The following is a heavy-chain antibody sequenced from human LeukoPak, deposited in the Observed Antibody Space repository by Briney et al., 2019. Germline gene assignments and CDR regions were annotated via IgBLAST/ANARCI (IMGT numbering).Heavy chain of an antibody. J-gene: IGHJ4*02. CDR3: ATVPYGSGSYGMYY. V-gene: IGHV1-24*01. Sequence: ASVKVSCKASGGTFSSYAISWVRQAPGKGLEWMGGFDPEDGETIYAQKFQGRVTMTEDTSTDTAYMELSSLRSEDTAVYYCATVPYGSGSYGMYYWGQGTLVTVSS. CDR2: FDPEDGET. D-gene: IGHD3-10*01. CDR1: GGTFSSYA.